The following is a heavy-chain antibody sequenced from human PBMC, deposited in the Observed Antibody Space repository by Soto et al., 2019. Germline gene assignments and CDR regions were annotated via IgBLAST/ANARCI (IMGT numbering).Heavy chain of an antibody. CDR3: AKDRVGGTFYTPLAF. D-gene: IGHD1-7*01. Sequence: GSLRLSCEASGFNFDNYGMHWVRQAPGKGLEWVGDITYDGSVQYYADSVQGRFTISRDTSKNTLSRHLNSLKPEDTAVYHCAKDRVGGTFYTPLAFWGQGT. J-gene: IGHJ4*02. CDR1: GFNFDNYG. V-gene: IGHV3-30*18. CDR2: ITYDGSVQ.